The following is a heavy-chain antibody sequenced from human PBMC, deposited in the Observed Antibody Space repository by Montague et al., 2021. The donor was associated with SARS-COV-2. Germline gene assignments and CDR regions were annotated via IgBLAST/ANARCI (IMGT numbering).Heavy chain of an antibody. D-gene: IGHD1-20*01. CDR3: ARDQGYNWNYYYYYGMDV. CDR1: GGSISSSSYY. Sequence: SETLSLTCTVSGGSISSSSYYWGWIRQPPGKELEGIGSIYYSGSTYYYPSLKSRITISVDTSKNQLSLKLSSATAAATAVYYCARDQGYNWNYYYYYGMDVWGQGTTVTVSS. CDR2: IYYSGST. V-gene: IGHV4-39*07. J-gene: IGHJ6*02.